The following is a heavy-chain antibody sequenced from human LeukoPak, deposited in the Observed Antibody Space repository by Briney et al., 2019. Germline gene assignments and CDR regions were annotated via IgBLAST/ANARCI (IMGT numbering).Heavy chain of an antibody. V-gene: IGHV2-70*01. D-gene: IGHD3-10*02. Sequence: ESGPTLFHPTPPLTLTCTFSGFSLSTRTVGVSWIRQTPVKALEWLAPIDWDDEKHYITSLTTRLTVSKDTSKSQVVLTMTNIDPVDTATYYCARVVRLSDNNFFDYWGQGNLVTVSS. CDR3: ARVVRLSDNNFFDY. J-gene: IGHJ4*02. CDR1: GFSLSTRTVG. CDR2: IDWDDEK.